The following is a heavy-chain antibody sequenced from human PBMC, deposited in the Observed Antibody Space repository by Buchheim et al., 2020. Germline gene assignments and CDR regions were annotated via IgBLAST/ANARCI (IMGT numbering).Heavy chain of an antibody. V-gene: IGHV3-15*01. D-gene: IGHD6-6*01. CDR2: LRSSTDGGTT. CDR1: EFTFTNAW. Sequence: EVQLVESGGDLVKPGESLRLSCAASEFTFTNAWMSWIRQAPGKGLEWVGRLRSSTDGGTTAYAVPVKGRFTISRDDSETTLYLQMNSLKTEDTAVYYCTTLMKSARLSSDYWGQGTL. CDR3: TTLMKSARLSSDY. J-gene: IGHJ4*02.